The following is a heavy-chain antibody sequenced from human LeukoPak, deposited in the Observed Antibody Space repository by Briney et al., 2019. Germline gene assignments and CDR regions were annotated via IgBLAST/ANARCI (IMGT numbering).Heavy chain of an antibody. CDR2: IYYSGST. CDR1: GGSISSGDYY. CDR3: ARERGIAAAGTFWFDP. J-gene: IGHJ5*02. Sequence: PSETLSLTCTVSGGSISSGDYYWSWIRQPPGKGLEWIGYIYYSGSTYYNPSLKSRVTISVDTSKNQFSLKLSSVTAADTAVYYCARERGIAAAGTFWFDPWGQGTLVTVS. D-gene: IGHD6-13*01. V-gene: IGHV4-30-4*01.